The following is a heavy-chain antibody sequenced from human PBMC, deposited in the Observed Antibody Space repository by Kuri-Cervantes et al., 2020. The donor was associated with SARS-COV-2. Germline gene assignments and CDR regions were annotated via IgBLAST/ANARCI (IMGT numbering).Heavy chain of an antibody. Sequence: GGSLRLSCAASGFTFSSYAMHWVRQAPGKGLEWVAVISYDGSNKYYADSVKGRFTISRDNAKNTLYLQMNSLRAEDTAVYYCARPLMAGPHYFDFWGQGTLVTVSS. CDR1: GFTFSSYA. V-gene: IGHV3-30-3*01. D-gene: IGHD6-19*01. CDR3: ARPLMAGPHYFDF. J-gene: IGHJ4*02. CDR2: ISYDGSNK.